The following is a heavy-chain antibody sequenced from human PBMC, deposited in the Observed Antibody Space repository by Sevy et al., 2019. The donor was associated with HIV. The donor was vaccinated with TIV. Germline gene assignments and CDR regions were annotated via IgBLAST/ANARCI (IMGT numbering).Heavy chain of an antibody. J-gene: IGHJ4*02. D-gene: IGHD2-8*01. CDR2: LSFGCGKI. CDR1: GFDFSIYS. Sequence: GGSLRLSWAASGFDFSIYSMSWVRQAPGKGLEWVSTLSFGCGKINYANSAKGRFTISRDNSKSLVYLQMNNMRVEDTAVYYCAREGCTKPHDYWGQGTLVTVSS. V-gene: IGHV3-23*01. CDR3: AREGCTKPHDY.